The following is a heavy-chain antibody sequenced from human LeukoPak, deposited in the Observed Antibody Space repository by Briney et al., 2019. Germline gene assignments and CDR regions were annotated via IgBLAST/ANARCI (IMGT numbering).Heavy chain of an antibody. CDR3: ARDGAFTGPHWWFDL. Sequence: GGSLRLSCAASGFTFSSHSMNWVRQAPGKGLEWLSYITPSGFTVYSDSVQGRFTISKDSAKNSVYLQMNSLTAKDTAMYYCARDGAFTGPHWWFDLWGRGTLVTVSS. V-gene: IGHV3-48*04. D-gene: IGHD2-8*02. J-gene: IGHJ2*01. CDR2: ITPSGFTV. CDR1: GFTFSSHS.